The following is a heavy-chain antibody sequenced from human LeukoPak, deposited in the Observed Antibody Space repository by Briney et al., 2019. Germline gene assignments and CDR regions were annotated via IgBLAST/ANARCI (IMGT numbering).Heavy chain of an antibody. D-gene: IGHD2-8*01. Sequence: GGSLRLSCAASGFTFSSYGMSWVRQAPGKGLEWVSTISDHGGYTYYADSVKGRFTISRDNSKNTLYLQMNSLRAEDTAVYYCAKDKRYCTNGVCYDFDYWGQGTLVTVSS. CDR3: AKDKRYCTNGVCYDFDY. J-gene: IGHJ4*02. V-gene: IGHV3-23*01. CDR2: ISDHGGYT. CDR1: GFTFSSYG.